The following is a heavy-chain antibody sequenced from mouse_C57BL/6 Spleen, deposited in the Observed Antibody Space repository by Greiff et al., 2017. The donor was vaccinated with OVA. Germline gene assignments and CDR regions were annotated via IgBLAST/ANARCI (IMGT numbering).Heavy chain of an antibody. D-gene: IGHD2-4*01. V-gene: IGHV14-2*01. Sequence: EVQLQQSGAELVKPGASVKLSCTASGFNIKDYYMPWVKLSTEQGLEWIGRIDPEDGDTKYVPNFLGKATIIADTSSNTAYMQRSSLTTEDTAVYYCARSYYDYTFAYWGQGTLVTVSA. CDR3: ARSYYDYTFAY. CDR2: IDPEDGDT. J-gene: IGHJ3*01. CDR1: GFNIKDYY.